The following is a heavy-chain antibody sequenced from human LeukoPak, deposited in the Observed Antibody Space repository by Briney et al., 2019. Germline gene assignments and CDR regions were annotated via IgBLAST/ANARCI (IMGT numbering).Heavy chain of an antibody. CDR3: ARDSRTPTYDFWSGGYFDY. V-gene: IGHV3-7*01. Sequence: PGGSLRLSCAASGFTFSSYWMSWVRQAPGKGLEWVANIKVDGSEKYYVDSVKGRFTISRDNAKNSLYLQMNSLRAEDTAVYYCARDSRTPTYDFWSGGYFDYWGQGTLVTVSS. J-gene: IGHJ4*02. D-gene: IGHD3-3*01. CDR2: IKVDGSEK. CDR1: GFTFSSYW.